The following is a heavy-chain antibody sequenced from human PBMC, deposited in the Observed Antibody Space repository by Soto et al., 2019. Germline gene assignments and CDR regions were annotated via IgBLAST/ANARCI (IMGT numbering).Heavy chain of an antibody. V-gene: IGHV3-23*01. D-gene: IGHD3-3*01. J-gene: IGHJ4*02. CDR1: GFTFSSYA. CDR3: AKIRWSLKSAFDY. CDR2: ISGSGGST. Sequence: GGSLRLSCAASGFTFSSYAMSWVRQAPGTGLEWVSAISGSGGSTYYADSVKGRFTISRDNSKNTLYLQMNSLRAEDTAVYYCAKIRWSLKSAFDYWGQGTLVTVSS.